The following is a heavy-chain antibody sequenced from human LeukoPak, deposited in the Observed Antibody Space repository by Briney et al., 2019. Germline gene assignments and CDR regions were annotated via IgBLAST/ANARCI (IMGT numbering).Heavy chain of an antibody. CDR2: ISGSGGST. Sequence: PGGSLRLSCAASGFTFSSYAMSWVRQAPGKGLEWVSAISGSGGSTYYADSVKGRFTISRDNSKNTLYLQMNSLRAEDTAVYYCAKTYYDRSGYYYEEYYFDYWGQGTLVTVSS. D-gene: IGHD3-22*01. V-gene: IGHV3-23*01. CDR3: AKTYYDRSGYYYEEYYFDY. J-gene: IGHJ4*02. CDR1: GFTFSSYA.